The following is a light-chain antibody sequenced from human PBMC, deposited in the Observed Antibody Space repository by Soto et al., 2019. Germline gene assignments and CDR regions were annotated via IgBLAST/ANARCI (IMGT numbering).Light chain of an antibody. CDR3: ASYTTSSTYV. J-gene: IGLJ1*01. CDR1: SSDVGGYSY. V-gene: IGLV2-14*01. CDR2: DVS. Sequence: QSALTQPASVSGSPGQSIAISCPGTSSDVGGYSYVSWYQQQPGKAPKLVISDVSNRPSGVSDRFSGSKSGNTASLTISGLQTEDEADYYCASYTTSSTYVFGTGTKLTVL.